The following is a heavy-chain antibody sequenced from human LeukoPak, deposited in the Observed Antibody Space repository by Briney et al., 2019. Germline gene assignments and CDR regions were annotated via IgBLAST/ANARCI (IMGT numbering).Heavy chain of an antibody. Sequence: GGSLRLSCAASGFTVSSHYMSWVRQAPGKGLEWVSVIYSGGNTYYADSVKVRFTISRDNSKNTLFLQMNSLRAEETAVCYCGSSYSTSWPEIDYWGQGTLVTVSS. V-gene: IGHV3-66*01. CDR3: GSSYSTSWPEIDY. CDR1: GFTVSSHY. J-gene: IGHJ4*02. D-gene: IGHD2-2*01. CDR2: IYSGGNT.